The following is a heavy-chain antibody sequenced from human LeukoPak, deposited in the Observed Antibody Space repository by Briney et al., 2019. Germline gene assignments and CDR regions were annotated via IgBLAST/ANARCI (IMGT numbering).Heavy chain of an antibody. V-gene: IGHV1-2*02. CDR2: INPNSGGT. Sequence: ASVKVSCKASGYTFTGYYMHWVRQAPGQGLELMGWINPNSGGTDYAQKFQGRVTMTRDTSISTAYMELSRLRSDDTAVYYCACSVSGYSYGQFDYWGQGTLVTVSS. CDR3: ACSVSGYSYGQFDY. D-gene: IGHD5-18*01. J-gene: IGHJ4*02. CDR1: GYTFTGYY.